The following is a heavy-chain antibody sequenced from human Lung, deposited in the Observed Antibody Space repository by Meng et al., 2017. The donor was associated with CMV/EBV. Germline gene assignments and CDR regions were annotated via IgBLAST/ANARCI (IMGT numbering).Heavy chain of an antibody. CDR1: GYTFTGHY. V-gene: IGHV1-2*02. J-gene: IGHJ4*02. D-gene: IGHD7-27*01. CDR2: IHPNTGGT. CDR3: ARDDNWGPDY. Sequence: SXXVSCKASGYTFTGHYMHWVRQAPGQGLEWMGWIHPNTGGTNYAQNFQGRVTLTRDTSIRTVYMELSGLRSDDTAMYYCARDDNWGPDYWGQGTLVTVSS.